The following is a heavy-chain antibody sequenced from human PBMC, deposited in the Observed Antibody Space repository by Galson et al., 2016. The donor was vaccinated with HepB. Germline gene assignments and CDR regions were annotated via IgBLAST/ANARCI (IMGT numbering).Heavy chain of an antibody. CDR1: GYRFSSYW. D-gene: IGHD6-13*01. CDR2: IYPEDSDT. J-gene: IGHJ6*02. Sequence: QSGAEVKKPGESLKISCKGLGYRFSSYWIAWVRQMPGKGLEWMGIIYPEDSDTRYSPSFQGHVTISADTSTSTAYLQWSSLEASDTAIYYCGRQHSSWYSNGIDAWGQGTTVTVS. CDR3: GRQHSSWYSNGIDA. V-gene: IGHV5-51*01.